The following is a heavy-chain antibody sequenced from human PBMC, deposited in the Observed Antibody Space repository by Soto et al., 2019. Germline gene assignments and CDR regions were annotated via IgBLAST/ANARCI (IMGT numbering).Heavy chain of an antibody. D-gene: IGHD6-19*01. CDR1: GGSISSYY. CDR3: ASLRDSSGWEGIFDY. Sequence: SETLSLTCTVSGGSISSYYWSWIRQPPGKGLEWIGYIYYSGSTNYNPSLKSRVTISVDTSKNQFSLKLSSVTAADTAVYYCASLRDSSGWEGIFDYWGQGTLVTVSS. V-gene: IGHV4-59*01. CDR2: IYYSGST. J-gene: IGHJ4*02.